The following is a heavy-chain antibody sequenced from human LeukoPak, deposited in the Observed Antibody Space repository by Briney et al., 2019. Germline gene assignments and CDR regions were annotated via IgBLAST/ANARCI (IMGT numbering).Heavy chain of an antibody. D-gene: IGHD6-25*01. CDR3: ARMGRSSGPFQH. CDR2: IYSSGST. Sequence: SETLSLTCTVSGGSISSYYWSWIRQPAGKGLEWIGRIYSSGSTNYNPSLKSRVTISVDTSKNQFSLKLSSVTAADTAVYYCARMGRSSGPFQHWGQGTLVTVPS. V-gene: IGHV4-4*07. CDR1: GGSISSYY. J-gene: IGHJ1*01.